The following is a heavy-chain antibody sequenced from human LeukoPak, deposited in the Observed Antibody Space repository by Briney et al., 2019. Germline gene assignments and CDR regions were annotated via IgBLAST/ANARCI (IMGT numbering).Heavy chain of an antibody. J-gene: IGHJ4*02. D-gene: IGHD2-2*01. CDR1: GFTFSGSA. CDR3: TRWDCTTTGCYPFDY. Sequence: GRSLRLSCAASGFTFSGSAIHWVRQASGKGLEWVGRIRDKANSYATAYIASVKGRFTISRDDSKNTAYLQMSSLKTEDTAVYYCTRWDCTTTGCYPFDYWGQGTLVTVSS. V-gene: IGHV3-73*01. CDR2: IRDKANSYAT.